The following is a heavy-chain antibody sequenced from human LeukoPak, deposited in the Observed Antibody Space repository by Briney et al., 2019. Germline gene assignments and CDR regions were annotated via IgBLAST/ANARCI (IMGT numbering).Heavy chain of an antibody. CDR2: IKPDSGSS. V-gene: IGHV1-2*02. Sequence: ASVKVSCKASGYTFTAYYIHWLRQAPGQGPEWMGWIKPDSGSSHYAQKFQGRVTMTRDTSITTAYMELTRLRSDDTTIYYCARERNYGDYGNAFDVWGQGTKVTVSS. J-gene: IGHJ3*01. CDR3: ARERNYGDYGNAFDV. CDR1: GYTFTAYY. D-gene: IGHD4-17*01.